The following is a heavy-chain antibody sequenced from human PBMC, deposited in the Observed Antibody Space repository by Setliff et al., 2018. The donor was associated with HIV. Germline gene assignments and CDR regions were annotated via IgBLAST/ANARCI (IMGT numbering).Heavy chain of an antibody. J-gene: IGHJ4*02. Sequence: GSGPTLVNPTQTLTLTCTFSGFSLTTTGAAVGWVRQPPGKPLEWLALIYWDDDKRYSPSLKSRLTITKDTSKNQVVLTMTNMDPVDTATYYCARSGIVSGSYLAFDYWGQGTLVTVSS. D-gene: IGHD1-26*01. CDR3: ARSGIVSGSYLAFDY. CDR2: IYWDDDK. CDR1: GFSLTTTGAA. V-gene: IGHV2-5*02.